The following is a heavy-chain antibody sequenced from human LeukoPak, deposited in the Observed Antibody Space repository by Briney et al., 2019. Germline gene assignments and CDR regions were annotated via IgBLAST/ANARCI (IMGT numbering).Heavy chain of an antibody. D-gene: IGHD2-21*02. CDR2: IYYSGST. V-gene: IGHV4-61*05. Sequence: SETLSLTCTVSGGSIRSSSYYWGWIRQPPGKGLEWIGYIYYSGSTNYNPSLKSRVTISVDTSKNQFSLKLSSVTAADTAVYYCARGPDCGGDCYIDYWGQGTLVTVSS. CDR3: ARGPDCGGDCYIDY. J-gene: IGHJ4*02. CDR1: GGSIRSSSYY.